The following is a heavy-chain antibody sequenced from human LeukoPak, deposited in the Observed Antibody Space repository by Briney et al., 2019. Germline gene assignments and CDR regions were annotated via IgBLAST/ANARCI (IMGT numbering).Heavy chain of an antibody. CDR1: GYSISSSNW. J-gene: IGHJ5*02. V-gene: IGHV4-28*05. CDR3: ARRPRAGWFDP. CDR2: IYYSGSI. Sequence: DPSETLSLTCAVSGYSISSSNWWGWIRQPPGKGLEWIGHIYYSGSIYYNPSLKSRVTMSVDTSKNQFSLKLSSVTAVDTAVYYCARRPRAGWFDPWGQGTLVTVSS.